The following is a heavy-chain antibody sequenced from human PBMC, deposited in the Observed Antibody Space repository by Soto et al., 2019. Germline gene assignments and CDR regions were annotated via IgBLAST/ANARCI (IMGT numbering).Heavy chain of an antibody. CDR3: APAAAGYWDFDL. Sequence: QVQLVQSGAGMKKPGSSVKVSCKASGGTFSRYAISWVRQAPGQGLEWMGGIIPIFGTPKYAQKFPGRVTITADESTSTTYMELSSLRPEDTAIYYCAPAAAGYWDFDLWGRGTLVTVSS. D-gene: IGHD6-13*01. V-gene: IGHV1-69*01. J-gene: IGHJ2*01. CDR1: GGTFSRYA. CDR2: IIPIFGTP.